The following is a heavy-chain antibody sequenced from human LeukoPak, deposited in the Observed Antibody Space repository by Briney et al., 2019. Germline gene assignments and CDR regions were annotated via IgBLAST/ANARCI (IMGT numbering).Heavy chain of an antibody. CDR2: INHSGST. Sequence: SETLSLTCAVYVGSFSGYYWSWIRQPPGKGLEWIGEINHSGSTNYNPSLKSRVTISVDTSKNQFSLKLSSVTAADTAVYYCARALRGSGYYYYYYMAVWGKGTTVTVSS. CDR3: ARALRGSGYYYYYYMAV. J-gene: IGHJ6*03. V-gene: IGHV4-34*01. CDR1: VGSFSGYY. D-gene: IGHD3-10*01.